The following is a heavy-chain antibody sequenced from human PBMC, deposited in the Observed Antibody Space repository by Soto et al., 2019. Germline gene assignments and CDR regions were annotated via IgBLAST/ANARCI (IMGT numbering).Heavy chain of an antibody. Sequence: GGSLRLSCAASGFTFDDYTMHWVRQAPGKGLEWVSLISWDGGSTYYADSVKGRFTISRDNSKNSLYLQMNSLGTEDTALYYCAKDIEADPLVYYGMDVWGQGTTVTVS. CDR1: GFTFDDYT. D-gene: IGHD6-25*01. J-gene: IGHJ6*02. V-gene: IGHV3-43*01. CDR2: ISWDGGST. CDR3: AKDIEADPLVYYGMDV.